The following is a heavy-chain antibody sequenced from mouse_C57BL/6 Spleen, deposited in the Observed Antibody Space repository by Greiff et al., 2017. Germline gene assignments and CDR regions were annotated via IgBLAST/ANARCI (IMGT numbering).Heavy chain of an antibody. CDR2: IDPEDGET. CDR3: ARRVSGWYFDV. J-gene: IGHJ1*03. V-gene: IGHV14-2*01. CDR1: GFNIKDYY. Sequence: VQLQQSGAELVKPGASVKLSCTASGFNIKDYYMHWVKQRTEQGLEWIGRIDPEDGETKYAPKFPGKATITADTSYNTAYLQLSSLTSEDTAVYYCARRVSGWYFDVWGTGTTVTVSS.